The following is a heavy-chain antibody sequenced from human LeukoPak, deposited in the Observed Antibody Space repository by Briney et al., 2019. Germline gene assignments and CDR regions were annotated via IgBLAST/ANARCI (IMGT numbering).Heavy chain of an antibody. CDR2: ISAYNGNT. Sequence: ASVKVSCKASGYTFSNYGISWVRQAPGQGLEWMGWISAYNGNTNYEQQLQGRVTMTTDTSTSTAYMELSSLRSEDTAVYYCATAVPAPYSYYYMDVWGKGTTVTVSS. J-gene: IGHJ6*03. V-gene: IGHV1-18*01. CDR1: GYTFSNYG. CDR3: ATAVPAPYSYYYMDV. D-gene: IGHD2-2*01.